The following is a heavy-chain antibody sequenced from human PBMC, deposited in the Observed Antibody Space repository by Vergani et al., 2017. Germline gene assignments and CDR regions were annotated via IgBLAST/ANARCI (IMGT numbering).Heavy chain of an antibody. V-gene: IGHV3-23*01. CDR1: GFTFSTYA. CDR3: VKDAVSYENFFDS. CDR2: LTGGGGST. J-gene: IGHJ4*02. Sequence: EVLLLESGGSLKQPGGSVRLSCAASGFTFSTYAMHWVRQAPGKGLEWVSALTGGGGSTYYADSFKGRFIITRDNSRDTLYLQMNSLRPEDTATYYCVKDAVSYENFFDSWGQGTLVTVSS. D-gene: IGHD1-26*01.